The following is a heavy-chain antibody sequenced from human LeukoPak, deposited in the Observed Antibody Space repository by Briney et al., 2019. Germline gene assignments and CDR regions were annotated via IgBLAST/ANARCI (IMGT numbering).Heavy chain of an antibody. V-gene: IGHV3-7*01. Sequence: PGGSLRLTCAASGFTFSSYWMSWVRQAPGKGLEWVANIKQDGSEKYYVDSVKGRFTISRDNAKNSLYLQMNSLRAEDTAVYYCARGVIVVVPAAMGGYYFDYWGQGTLVTVSS. CDR2: IKQDGSEK. D-gene: IGHD2-2*01. CDR1: GFTFSSYW. CDR3: ARGVIVVVPAAMGGYYFDY. J-gene: IGHJ4*02.